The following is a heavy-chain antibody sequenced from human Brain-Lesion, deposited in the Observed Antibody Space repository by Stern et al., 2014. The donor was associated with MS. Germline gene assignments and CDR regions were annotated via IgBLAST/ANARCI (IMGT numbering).Heavy chain of an antibody. V-gene: IGHV4-39*01. CDR3: AGEEDIRYCSGGSCTGNWFDP. CDR1: GGSVSSTSYA. Sequence: QLQLQESGPGLVKPSETLSLTCTVAGGSVSSTSYAWAWIRQPPGKGLEWIGTIYYSGNTYYRSSLKSRLTISLDTSKNRFPLKLRSVTAADTAVYYCAGEEDIRYCSGGSCTGNWFDPWGQGTLVTVSS. CDR2: IYYSGNT. D-gene: IGHD2-15*01. J-gene: IGHJ5*02.